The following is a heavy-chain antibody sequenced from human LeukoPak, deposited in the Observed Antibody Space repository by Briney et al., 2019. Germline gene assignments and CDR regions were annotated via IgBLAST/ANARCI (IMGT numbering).Heavy chain of an antibody. Sequence: PGGSLRLSCVASGLTFTNDRLTWVRQAPGKGLEWVGRIKSEKDGRSTEYVAPVKVRFTISKYDSKNTVYLQMSSLKTEDTAVYYNATDPELDIWGHGTMVTVSS. V-gene: IGHV3-15*01. CDR3: ATDPELDI. D-gene: IGHD3/OR15-3a*01. CDR1: GLTFTNDR. J-gene: IGHJ3*02. CDR2: IKSEKDGRST.